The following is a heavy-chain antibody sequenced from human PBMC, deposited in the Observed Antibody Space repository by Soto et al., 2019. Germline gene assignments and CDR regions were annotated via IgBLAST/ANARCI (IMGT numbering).Heavy chain of an antibody. Sequence: EVQLLESGGGLVQPGGSLRLSCAASGFTFSSYAMSWVRQAPGKGLEWVSAISGSGGSTYYADSVKGRFTISRDNSKNTLYMQMNSLRAEATAVYYCAKDQSCSGGSCYPAYWGQGTLVTVSS. D-gene: IGHD2-15*01. J-gene: IGHJ4*02. CDR2: ISGSGGST. CDR1: GFTFSSYA. CDR3: AKDQSCSGGSCYPAY. V-gene: IGHV3-23*01.